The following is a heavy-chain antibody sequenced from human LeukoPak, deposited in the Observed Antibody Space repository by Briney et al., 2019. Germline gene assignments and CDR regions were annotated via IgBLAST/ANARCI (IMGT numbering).Heavy chain of an antibody. D-gene: IGHD3-22*01. Sequence: GGSLRLSCAASRFTLSNHWMTWVRQAPGKGLEWVGRIKSKTDGGTTDYAAPVKGRFTISRDDSKNTLYLQMNSLKTEDTAVYYCTTGPTMIVVVAVVVDYWGQGTLVTVSS. CDR3: TTGPTMIVVVAVVVDY. CDR1: RFTLSNHW. CDR2: IKSKTDGGTT. J-gene: IGHJ4*02. V-gene: IGHV3-15*01.